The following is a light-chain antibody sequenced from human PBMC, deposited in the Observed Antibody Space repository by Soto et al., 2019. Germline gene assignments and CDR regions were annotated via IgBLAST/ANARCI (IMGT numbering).Light chain of an antibody. CDR1: SSDVGGSNL. V-gene: IGLV2-11*01. Sequence: QSALTQPRSVSGSPGQSVTISCTGTSSDVGGSNLVSWYQQHAGRAPKLVIYDVIKRPSGVPDRFSGSKSGNTASLTISGLQVEDEADYYCCSYAGNSLGVFGGGTKPTVL. CDR2: DVI. J-gene: IGLJ3*02. CDR3: CSYAGNSLGV.